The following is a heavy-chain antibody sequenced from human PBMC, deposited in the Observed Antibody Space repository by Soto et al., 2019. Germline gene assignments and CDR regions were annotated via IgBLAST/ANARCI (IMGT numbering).Heavy chain of an antibody. J-gene: IGHJ4*02. CDR2: ISAHKGMT. CDR1: GYSFTRFG. CDR3: ARDGSYRYSD. V-gene: IGHV1-18*01. Sequence: QVQLVQSGAEVKKPGASVKVSCKASGYSFTRFGIAWVRQAPGQGLEWMGWISAHKGMTHYAQQFQGRVPLTTDTSTGTAYMELRSLKSDDTAVYFCARDGSYRYSDWGQGTLVIVSS. D-gene: IGHD3-16*02.